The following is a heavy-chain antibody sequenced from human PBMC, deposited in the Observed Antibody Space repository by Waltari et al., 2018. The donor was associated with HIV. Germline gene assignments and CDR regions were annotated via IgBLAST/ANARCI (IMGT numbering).Heavy chain of an antibody. CDR1: GGSISRYT. V-gene: IGHV4-4*07. D-gene: IGHD2-2*01. J-gene: IGHJ3*02. CDR2: IYSSGST. Sequence: VQLQESGPGLVQSSETLSLTCPVSGGSISRYTCSLIREPAGKGLEWIGRIYSSGSTSYNPSLKSRVTMSVDTSKNQISLNLTSVTAADTAVYSCARTSCTSTSCPKSDTFDIWGRGTMVTVSS. CDR3: ARTSCTSTSCPKSDTFDI.